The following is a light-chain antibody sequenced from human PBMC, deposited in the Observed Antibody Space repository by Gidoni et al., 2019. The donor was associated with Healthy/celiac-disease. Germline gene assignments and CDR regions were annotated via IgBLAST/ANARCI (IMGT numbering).Light chain of an antibody. CDR2: EVS. Sequence: QSALTQPPSASGSPGQSVTISCTGTSSDVGGYNYVSWYQQHPGKAPKLMIYEVSKRPSGFPDRFSGSKSGNTASLTVSELQAEDEADYYCSSYAGSNNLVFGGGTKLTVL. J-gene: IGLJ2*01. CDR3: SSYAGSNNLV. V-gene: IGLV2-8*01. CDR1: SSDVGGYNY.